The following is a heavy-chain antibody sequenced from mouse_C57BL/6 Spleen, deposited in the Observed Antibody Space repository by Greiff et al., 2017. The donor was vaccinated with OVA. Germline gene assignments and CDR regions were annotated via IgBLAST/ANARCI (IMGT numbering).Heavy chain of an antibody. J-gene: IGHJ1*03. CDR1: GFPITSGYY. Sequence: VKLQESGPGLVKPSQSLFLTCSITGFPITSGYYWIWIRQSPGKPLEWMGYITHSGETFYNPSLQSPISITRETSKNQFFLQLNSVTTEDTAMYYCAGDLTGTRYFDVWGTGTTVTVSS. D-gene: IGHD4-1*01. CDR2: ITHSGET. V-gene: IGHV12-3*01. CDR3: AGDLTGTRYFDV.